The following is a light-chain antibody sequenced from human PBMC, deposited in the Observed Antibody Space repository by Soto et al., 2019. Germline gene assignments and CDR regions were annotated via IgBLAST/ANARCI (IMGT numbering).Light chain of an antibody. Sequence: EIVLTQSPGTLSLSPGERATLSCKASQSVSSSFLAWYQQKPGQAPRLLIYGASSRATGIPDRFSGSGSGTDFTLTISRLEPEDVAVSYCQQYGNSPLTFGGGTKVEIK. CDR2: GAS. V-gene: IGKV3-20*01. J-gene: IGKJ4*01. CDR1: QSVSSSF. CDR3: QQYGNSPLT.